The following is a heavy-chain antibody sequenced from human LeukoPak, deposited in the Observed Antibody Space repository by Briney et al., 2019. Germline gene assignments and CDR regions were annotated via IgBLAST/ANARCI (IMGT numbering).Heavy chain of an antibody. Sequence: GESLKISCKGSGYSFTSYWISWVRQVPRKGLEWMGRIDPSDSYTNFSPSFQGHVTISADKSISTAYIQWSSLKASDTAMYYCARLDYGDDFDYWGQGTLVTVSS. CDR3: ARLDYGDDFDY. CDR1: GYSFTSYW. CDR2: IDPSDSYT. D-gene: IGHD4-17*01. J-gene: IGHJ4*02. V-gene: IGHV5-10-1*01.